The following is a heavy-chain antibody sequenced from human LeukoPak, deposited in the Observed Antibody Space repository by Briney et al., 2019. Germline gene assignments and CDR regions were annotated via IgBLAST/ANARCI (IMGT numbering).Heavy chain of an antibody. CDR3: AKGDWLDY. CDR2: ISWNSGSI. CDR1: GFSFDDFA. J-gene: IGHJ4*02. D-gene: IGHD1-26*01. V-gene: IGHV3-9*01. Sequence: GGSLRLCCAASGFSFDDFAMHWVRQAPGRGLEWVSGISWNSGSITYADSVKGRFTISRDNAKSSLYLQMDSLRTEDTALYYCAKGDWLDYWGQGTLVTVSS.